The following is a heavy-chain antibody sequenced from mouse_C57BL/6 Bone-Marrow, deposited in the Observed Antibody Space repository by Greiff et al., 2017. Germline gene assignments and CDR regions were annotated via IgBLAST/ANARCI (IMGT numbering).Heavy chain of an antibody. J-gene: IGHJ1*03. V-gene: IGHV5-4*01. CDR1: GFTFSSYA. CDR3: ARDKGSDV. CDR2: ISDGGSYT. Sequence: EVKLMESGGGLVKPGGSLKLSCAASGFTFSSYAMSWVRQTPEKRLEWVATISDGGSYTYYPDNVKGRFTISRDNAKNNLYLQMSHLKSEDTAMYYCARDKGSDVWGTGTTVTVSS.